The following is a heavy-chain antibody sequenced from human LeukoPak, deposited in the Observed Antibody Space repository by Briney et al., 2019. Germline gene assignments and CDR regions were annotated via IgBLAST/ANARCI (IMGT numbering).Heavy chain of an antibody. CDR3: TTPYCGGDCYSFDY. V-gene: IGHV3-15*01. J-gene: IGHJ4*02. CDR1: GFTFSNAW. Sequence: GGSLRLSCAASGFTFSNAWMTWVRQAPGKGLEWVGRIKSKTDGGTTDYAAPVKGRFTISRDDSKNTLYLQMNSLKTEDTAVYYCTTPYCGGDCYSFDYWGQGALVTVSS. D-gene: IGHD2-21*02. CDR2: IKSKTDGGTT.